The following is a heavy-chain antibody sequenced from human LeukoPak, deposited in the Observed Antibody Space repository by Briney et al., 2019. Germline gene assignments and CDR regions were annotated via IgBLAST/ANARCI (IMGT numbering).Heavy chain of an antibody. Sequence: SSVNLSGTAAGATFTTYGTSWLRQSPSLRLRCMGWIRALNGMTNYAQTLQRRITITPYTSTSTAYMELRSLRYDETAVYYCARGLIRITMIVVADHDAFDIWGQGTMVTVSS. CDR3: ARGLIRITMIVVADHDAFDI. D-gene: IGHD3-22*01. J-gene: IGHJ3*02. V-gene: IGHV1-18*01. CDR1: GATFTTYG. CDR2: IRALNGMT.